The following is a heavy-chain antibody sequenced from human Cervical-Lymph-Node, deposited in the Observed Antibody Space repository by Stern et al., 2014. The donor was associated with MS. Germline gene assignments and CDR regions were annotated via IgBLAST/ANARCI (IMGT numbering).Heavy chain of an antibody. CDR3: ARDLRDISGYYLDS. V-gene: IGHV7-4-1*02. Sequence: VQLLESGSELRKPVASVKVSCKASGYSFNRYAVTWVRQAPGQGLEWLGWINTNTGNPTDAQGFTGRFVFSLGTSVSTTYLHISSLKAEDTAVYYCARDLRDISGYYLDSWGQGSLVTVSS. J-gene: IGHJ4*02. CDR2: INTNTGNP. CDR1: GYSFNRYA. D-gene: IGHD3-22*01.